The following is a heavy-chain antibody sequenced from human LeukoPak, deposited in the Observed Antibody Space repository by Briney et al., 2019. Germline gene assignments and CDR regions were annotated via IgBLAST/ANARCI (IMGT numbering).Heavy chain of an antibody. J-gene: IGHJ4*02. Sequence: GGSLRLSCAASGFTFSSYWMNWARQAPGKGLEWVANIRQDGSAKYYGDSVEGRLTISRDNAKNSLYLQMNSLRAEDTAVYYCARIDSRGSTWDYWGQGTLVTVSS. CDR3: ARIDSRGSTWDY. D-gene: IGHD3-22*01. V-gene: IGHV3-7*01. CDR2: IRQDGSAK. CDR1: GFTFSSYW.